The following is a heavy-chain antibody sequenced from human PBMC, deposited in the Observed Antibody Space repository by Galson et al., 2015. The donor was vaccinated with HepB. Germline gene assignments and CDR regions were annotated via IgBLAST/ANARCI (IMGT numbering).Heavy chain of an antibody. J-gene: IGHJ4*02. Sequence: SVKVSCKASGYSFTDYTIHWVRQAPGQSLEWMGWIYPGSGGTKFSQNFQGRVAITSDTSATTVYMELSSLKSEDTAVYYCVRGREGSDYWGQGTLVTVSS. CDR1: GYSFTDYT. CDR3: VRGREGSDY. V-gene: IGHV1-3*01. CDR2: IYPGSGGT.